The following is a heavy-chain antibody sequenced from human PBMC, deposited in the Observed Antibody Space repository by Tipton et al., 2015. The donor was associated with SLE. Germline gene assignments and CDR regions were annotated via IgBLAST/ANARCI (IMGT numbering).Heavy chain of an antibody. J-gene: IGHJ4*02. CDR2: IKKDGSEK. CDR3: AVLGSDY. D-gene: IGHD3-16*01. V-gene: IGHV3-7*01. Sequence: SLRLSCAGSGFIFSGYWMSWVRQAPGKGLEWVAYIKKDGSEKYYVDSVKGRFTVSRDNAKNSLYLLMNNLRVENTAVYYCAVLGSDYWGQGTLVTVSP. CDR1: GFIFSGYW.